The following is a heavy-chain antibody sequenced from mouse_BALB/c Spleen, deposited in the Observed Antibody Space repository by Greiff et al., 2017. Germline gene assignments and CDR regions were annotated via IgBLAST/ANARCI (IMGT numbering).Heavy chain of an antibody. V-gene: IGHV1-87*01. D-gene: IGHD2-3*01. Sequence: QVQLQQSGAELARPGASVKLSCKASGYTFTSYWMQWVKQRPGQGLEWIGAIYPGDGDTRYTQKFKGKATLTADKSSSTAYMQLSSLASEDSAVYYCARSYDGYYGFAYWGQGTLVTVSA. CDR2: IYPGDGDT. CDR1: GYTFTSYW. J-gene: IGHJ3*01. CDR3: ARSYDGYYGFAY.